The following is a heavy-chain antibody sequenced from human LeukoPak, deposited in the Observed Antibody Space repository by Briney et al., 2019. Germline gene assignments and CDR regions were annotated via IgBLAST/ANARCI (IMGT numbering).Heavy chain of an antibody. D-gene: IGHD4-23*01. CDR2: IYYSGST. CDR3: ARGEYGVNSGFWGLFDH. V-gene: IGHV4-59*01. Sequence: PSETLSLTCTVSGGSIGIYYWSWIRQPPGKGLEWIGYIYYSGSTNYNPSLKSRVTISVDTSENQFSLKLTSVTAADTAVYYCARGEYGVNSGFWGLFDHWGQGTLVTVSS. J-gene: IGHJ4*02. CDR1: GGSIGIYY.